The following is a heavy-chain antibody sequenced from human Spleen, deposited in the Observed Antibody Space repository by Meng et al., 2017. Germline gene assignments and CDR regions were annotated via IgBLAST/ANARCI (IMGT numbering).Heavy chain of an antibody. CDR1: GLSFTDAW. J-gene: IGHJ4*02. CDR3: ATGAAAADH. V-gene: IGHV3-15*01. Sequence: VQRVGSWGGLVKPGGSPRLSCVASGLSFTDAWMSWVRQAPGKGLEWVGRIKRNSDGGTIDYAAPVKGRFTISRDDSKNTLYLQMDSLITEDTAVYFCATGAAAADHWGQGTLVTVSS. D-gene: IGHD6-13*01. CDR2: IKRNSDGGTI.